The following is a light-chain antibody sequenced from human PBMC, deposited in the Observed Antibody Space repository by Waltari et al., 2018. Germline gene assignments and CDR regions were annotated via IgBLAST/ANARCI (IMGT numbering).Light chain of an antibody. Sequence: SYVLTQPPSVSVAPGKTARITCGGNNIGSKSVHWYQQKPGQAPVLVIYYDSDRPSGSPERCAGSNAGNTATLTISRVEAGDEADYYCQVWDSSSDHPGVVFGGGTKLTVL. V-gene: IGLV3-21*04. J-gene: IGLJ2*01. CDR3: QVWDSSSDHPGVV. CDR2: YDS. CDR1: NIGSKS.